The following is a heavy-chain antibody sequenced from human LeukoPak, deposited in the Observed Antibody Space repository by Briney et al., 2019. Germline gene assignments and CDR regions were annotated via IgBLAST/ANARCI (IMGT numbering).Heavy chain of an antibody. CDR1: GFTFSRYG. CDR2: IWYDGSKK. V-gene: IGHV3-33*01. Sequence: GMSLRLSCAASGFTFSRYGMHWVRQAPGKGLEWVAVIWYDGSKKYYADSMKGRFTISRDNSKNTLYLQMNSLRAEDTAIYYYARGFSDSSGVFDYWGQGTQVIVSS. D-gene: IGHD3-22*01. J-gene: IGHJ4*02. CDR3: ARGFSDSSGVFDY.